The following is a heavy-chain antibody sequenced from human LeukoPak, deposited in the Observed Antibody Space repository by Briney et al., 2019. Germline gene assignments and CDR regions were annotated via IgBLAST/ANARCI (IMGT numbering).Heavy chain of an antibody. CDR1: GYTFTSCD. Sequence: ASVKVSCKASGYTFTSCDINWVRQATGQGLEWMGWMNPNSGNTGYAQKFQGRVTMTRNTSISTAYMELSSLRSEDTAVYYCARGSFGELLLDYWGQGTLVTVSS. J-gene: IGHJ4*02. D-gene: IGHD3-10*01. CDR2: MNPNSGNT. V-gene: IGHV1-8*01. CDR3: ARGSFGELLLDY.